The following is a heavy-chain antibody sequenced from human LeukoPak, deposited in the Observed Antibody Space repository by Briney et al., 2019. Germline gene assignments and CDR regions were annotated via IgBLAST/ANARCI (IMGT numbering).Heavy chain of an antibody. D-gene: IGHD6-13*01. V-gene: IGHV4-61*01. CDR3: ARAGYSNSSRDNYYYYYGMDV. Sequence: SETLSLTCTVSGGSVNSGSYYWSWIRQPPGKGLEWIGYIYYSGSTNYNPPLKSRVTISVDTSKNQFSLKLSSVTAADTAVYYCARAGYSNSSRDNYYYYYGMDVWGQGTTVTVSS. CDR1: GGSVNSGSYY. J-gene: IGHJ6*02. CDR2: IYYSGST.